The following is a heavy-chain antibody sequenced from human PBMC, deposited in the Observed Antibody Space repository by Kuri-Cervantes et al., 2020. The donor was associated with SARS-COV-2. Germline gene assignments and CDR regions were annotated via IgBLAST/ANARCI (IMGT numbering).Heavy chain of an antibody. V-gene: IGHV4-34*01. CDR1: GGSFSGYY. Sequence: SETLSLTCAVYGGSFSGYYWSWIRQPLGKGLEWIGEINHSGSTNYNPSLKSRVTISVDTSKNQFSLKLSSVTAADTAVYYCARESVDYGDYVGPWRFGQEGEYYYYGMDVWGQGTTVTVSS. J-gene: IGHJ6*02. CDR2: INHSGST. CDR3: ARESVDYGDYVGPWRFGQEGEYYYYGMDV. D-gene: IGHD4-17*01.